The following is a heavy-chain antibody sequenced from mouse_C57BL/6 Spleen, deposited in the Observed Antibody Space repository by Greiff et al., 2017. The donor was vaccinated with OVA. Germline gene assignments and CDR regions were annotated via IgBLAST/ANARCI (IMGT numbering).Heavy chain of an antibody. V-gene: IGHV1-50*01. Sequence: QVQLQQPGAELVKPGASVKLSCKASGYTFTSYWMQWVKQRPGQGLEWIGEIDPSDSYTNYNQKFKGKATLTVDTSSSTAYMQLSSLTSEDSAVYYCARSGDYYGSSSAWFAYWGQGTLVTVSA. CDR1: GYTFTSYW. CDR2: IDPSDSYT. J-gene: IGHJ3*01. CDR3: ARSGDYYGSSSAWFAY. D-gene: IGHD1-1*01.